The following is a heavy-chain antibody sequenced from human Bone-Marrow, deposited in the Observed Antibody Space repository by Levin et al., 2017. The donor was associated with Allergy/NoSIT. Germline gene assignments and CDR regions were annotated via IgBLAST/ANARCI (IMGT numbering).Heavy chain of an antibody. V-gene: IGHV3-73*01. J-gene: IGHJ4*02. CDR2: IRAKPNGSAT. CDR3: TRGSSGFYSLGF. CDR1: GFILSDSD. Sequence: GGSLRLSCAVSGFILSDSDMHWVRQASGKGLEWVGRIRAKPNGSATTYAASVRGRFTISRDDSKNTMYLQMNSLKSEDTAVYYCTRGSSGFYSLGFWGQGTLVTVSS. D-gene: IGHD6-19*01.